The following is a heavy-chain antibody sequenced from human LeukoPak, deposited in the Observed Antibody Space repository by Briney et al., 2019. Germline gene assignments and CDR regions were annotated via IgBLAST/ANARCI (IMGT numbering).Heavy chain of an antibody. CDR2: IWYDGSNK. CDR1: GFTFSSYG. CDR3: EKIPMDGSSSY. D-gene: IGHD6-6*01. Sequence: HPGGSLRLSCAASGFTFSSYGMHWVRQAPGKGLEWVAVIWYDGSNKYYADSVKGRFTISRDNSKNTLYLQMNSLRAEDTAVYYCEKIPMDGSSSYWGQGTLVTVSS. J-gene: IGHJ4*02. V-gene: IGHV3-33*06.